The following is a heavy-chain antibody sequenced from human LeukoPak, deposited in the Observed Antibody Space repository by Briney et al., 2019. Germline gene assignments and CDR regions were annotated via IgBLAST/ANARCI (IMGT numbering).Heavy chain of an antibody. CDR3: ARDGQLAYYYYYYMDV. V-gene: IGHV3-21*01. CDR2: ISSSSSYI. D-gene: IGHD6-13*01. CDR1: GFTFSSYS. Sequence: GGSLRLSCAASGFTFSSYSMNWVRQAPGKGLEWVSSISSSSSYIYYADSVKGRFTISRDNAKNSLYLQMNSLRAEDTAVYYCARDGQLAYYYYYYMDVWGKGTTVTISS. J-gene: IGHJ6*03.